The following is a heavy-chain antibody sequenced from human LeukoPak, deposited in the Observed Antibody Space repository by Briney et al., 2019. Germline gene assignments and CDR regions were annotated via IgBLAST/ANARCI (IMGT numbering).Heavy chain of an antibody. D-gene: IGHD3-10*01. CDR1: GGSISSGSYY. CDR3: AVPQTSREYCFDY. CDR2: IYYSGST. V-gene: IGHV4-39*01. Sequence: PSETLSLTCTVSGGSISSGSYYWGWIRQPPGKGLEWIGSIYYSGSTYYNPSLKSRVTISVDTSKSQFSLRLSSVTAADTAVYYCAVPQTSREYCFDYWGQGTLVTVSS. J-gene: IGHJ4*02.